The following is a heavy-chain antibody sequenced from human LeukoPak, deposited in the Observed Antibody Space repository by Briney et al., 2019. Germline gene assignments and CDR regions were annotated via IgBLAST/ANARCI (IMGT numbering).Heavy chain of an antibody. J-gene: IGHJ4*02. CDR3: ASLCGSWYYYNRTDFDY. Sequence: SETLSLTCAVSGYSISSGYYWGWIRQPPGKALEGIGSIYHSGSTYYNPALESRGTISVDTSKNHFSLELSSVAAADTAVCYCASLCGSWYYYNRTDFDYWGQGTLVTVSS. CDR1: GYSISSGYY. V-gene: IGHV4-38-2*01. CDR2: IYHSGST. D-gene: IGHD6-13*01.